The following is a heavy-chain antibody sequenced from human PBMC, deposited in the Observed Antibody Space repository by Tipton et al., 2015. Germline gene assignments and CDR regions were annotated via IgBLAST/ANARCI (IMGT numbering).Heavy chain of an antibody. Sequence: GLVKPSQTLSLTCVISGDNVSSHTAAWNWIRQSPSGGLEWLGRTYYRSKWYDDYSVSVKGRIIIDPDTSKNQFSLRLHSVTPEDTAVYFCAREVSGVWSFNYWGQGTLVT. CDR3: AREVSGVWSFNY. CDR2: TYYRSKWYD. J-gene: IGHJ4*02. D-gene: IGHD6-19*01. CDR1: GDNVSSHTAA. V-gene: IGHV6-1*01.